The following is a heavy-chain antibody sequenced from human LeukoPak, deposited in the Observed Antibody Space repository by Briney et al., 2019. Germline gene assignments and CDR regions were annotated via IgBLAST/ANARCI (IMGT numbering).Heavy chain of an antibody. Sequence: ASVKVSCKASGYTFTSYYMHWVRQAPGQRLEWMGIINPSGGSTSYAQKLQGRATMTTDTSTSTAYMELRSLRSDDTAVYYCARADCTSTSCYNNFDYWGQGTLVTVSS. V-gene: IGHV1-46*01. CDR1: GYTFTSYY. CDR3: ARADCTSTSCYNNFDY. D-gene: IGHD2-2*02. CDR2: INPSGGST. J-gene: IGHJ4*02.